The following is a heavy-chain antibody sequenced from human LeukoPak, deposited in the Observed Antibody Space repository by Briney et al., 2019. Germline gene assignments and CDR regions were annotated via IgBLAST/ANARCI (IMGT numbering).Heavy chain of an antibody. D-gene: IGHD2-21*02. Sequence: GGSLRLSCAVSGFTFSSYAMNWVRQAPGKGLEWVSTVTGSGSNTYYADSVKGRFTISRDNAKNSLYLQMNSLRAEDTAVYYCARDSRGTYCGGDCYPYFDYWGQGTLVTVSS. V-gene: IGHV3-21*01. CDR3: ARDSRGTYCGGDCYPYFDY. CDR2: VTGSGSNT. J-gene: IGHJ4*02. CDR1: GFTFSSYA.